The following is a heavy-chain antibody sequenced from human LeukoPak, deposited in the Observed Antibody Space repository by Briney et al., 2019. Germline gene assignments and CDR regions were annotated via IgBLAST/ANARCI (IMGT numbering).Heavy chain of an antibody. D-gene: IGHD3-3*01. V-gene: IGHV3-48*03. Sequence: GGSLRLSCEASGFTFSSYEMNWVRQAPGKGLEWVSYISGSGGTINYADSVKGRFTISRDNAKNSLYLQMNSLRDEDTAFYYCASQETGFYYFDYWGQGTLVTVSS. CDR2: ISGSGGTI. CDR1: GFTFSSYE. J-gene: IGHJ4*02. CDR3: ASQETGFYYFDY.